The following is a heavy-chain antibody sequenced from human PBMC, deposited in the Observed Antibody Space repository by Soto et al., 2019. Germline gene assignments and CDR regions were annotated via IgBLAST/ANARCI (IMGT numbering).Heavy chain of an antibody. J-gene: IGHJ4*02. Sequence: QVQLQQSGPGLVKPSQTLSLTCAISGDSVSSNSAAWNWIRQSPSRGLEWLGRTYYRSKWYNDYAVSVKSRITINPDTTQNQFSLQLNSVTPEDTAVYSGARGGGVTITRIDYWGQGTLVTVSS. CDR3: ARGGGVTITRIDY. V-gene: IGHV6-1*01. CDR2: TYYRSKWYN. CDR1: GDSVSSNSAA. D-gene: IGHD1-20*01.